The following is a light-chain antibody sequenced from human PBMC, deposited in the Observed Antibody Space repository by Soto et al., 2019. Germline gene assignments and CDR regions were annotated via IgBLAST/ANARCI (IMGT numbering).Light chain of an antibody. CDR1: SSNIGSNT. CDR3: AAWDDSLNGRYV. Sequence: ALAQPPSASGTPGQRVTISCSGSSSNIGSNTVNWYQQLPGTAPKLLIYSNNQRPSGVPDRFSGSKSGTSASLAISGLQSEDEADYYCAAWDDSLNGRYVFGTGTKVTVL. CDR2: SNN. V-gene: IGLV1-44*01. J-gene: IGLJ1*01.